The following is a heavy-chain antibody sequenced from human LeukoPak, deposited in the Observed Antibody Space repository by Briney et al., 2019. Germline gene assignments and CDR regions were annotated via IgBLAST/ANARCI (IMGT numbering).Heavy chain of an antibody. CDR1: GFTLSDHY. CDR3: ARTSGSYYGYVL. D-gene: IGHD1-26*01. Sequence: GGSLRLSCAASGFTLSDHYVDWVRLAPGKGLEWVGRSKNKAYRYASEYVASVKGRFTFSRDDSHNSLNLQMNSLRTKDTAVYYCARTSGSYYGYVLWGQGTLVTVSS. CDR2: SKNKAYRYAS. V-gene: IGHV3-72*01. J-gene: IGHJ4*02.